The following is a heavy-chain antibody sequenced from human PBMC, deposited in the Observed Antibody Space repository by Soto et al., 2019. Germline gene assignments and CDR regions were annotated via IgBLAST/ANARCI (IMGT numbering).Heavy chain of an antibody. CDR3: ARPHSSRSPRYFQH. Sequence: GESLKISCKGSGYSLTSYWIGWVRQMPGKGLEWMGIIYPGDSDTRYSPSFRGQVTISADKSISTAYLQWSSLKASDTAMYYCARPHSSRSPRYFQHWGQGTLVTVPQ. J-gene: IGHJ1*01. CDR2: IYPGDSDT. V-gene: IGHV5-51*01. D-gene: IGHD6-13*01. CDR1: GYSLTSYW.